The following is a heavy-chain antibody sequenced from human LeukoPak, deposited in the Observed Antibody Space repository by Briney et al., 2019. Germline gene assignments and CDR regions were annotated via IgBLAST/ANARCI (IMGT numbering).Heavy chain of an antibody. D-gene: IGHD4-17*01. J-gene: IGHJ5*02. CDR1: GGSISSYY. CDR3: ARDQGYTVKSWFDP. V-gene: IGHV4-4*07. Sequence: PSETLSLTCTVSGGSISSYYWSWIRQPAGKGLEWIGRIYTSGSTNYNPSLKSRVTMSVDTSKNQFSLKLSSVTAADTAVYYCARDQGYTVKSWFDPWGQGTLVTVSS. CDR2: IYTSGST.